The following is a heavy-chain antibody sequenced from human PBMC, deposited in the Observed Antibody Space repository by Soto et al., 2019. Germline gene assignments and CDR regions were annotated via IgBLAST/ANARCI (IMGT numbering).Heavy chain of an antibody. Sequence: QVQLQESGPGLVKPSQTLSLTCIVSGGSISSGDYYWNWIRQPPGRGLEWIGYIYYSGGTDYNPSLKSRVTISVDTSKEQFSLRLTSVTAADPAVYYCAREPFDYDRSGHFDYWGQGSLVTVSS. D-gene: IGHD3-22*01. CDR2: IYYSGGT. CDR3: AREPFDYDRSGHFDY. V-gene: IGHV4-30-4*01. J-gene: IGHJ4*02. CDR1: GGSISSGDYY.